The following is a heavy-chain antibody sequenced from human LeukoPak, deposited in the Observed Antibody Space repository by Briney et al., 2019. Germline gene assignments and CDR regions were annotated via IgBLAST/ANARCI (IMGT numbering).Heavy chain of an antibody. CDR1: GYTFTSYG. CDR3: ARVGVYSSASSIGD. CDR2: ISAYNGNT. V-gene: IGHV1-18*01. D-gene: IGHD3-10*01. Sequence: GASVKVSCKASGYTFTSYGISWVRQAPGPGLEWMGWISAYNGNTNYEQKLQGRVTMTTDTSTSKAYMELRSLRSDDTAVYYCARVGVYSSASSIGDWGQGTLVTVSS. J-gene: IGHJ4*02.